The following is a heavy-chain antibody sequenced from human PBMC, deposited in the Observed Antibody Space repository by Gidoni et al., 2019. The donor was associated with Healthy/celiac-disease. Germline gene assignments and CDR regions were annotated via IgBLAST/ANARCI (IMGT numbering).Heavy chain of an antibody. Sequence: QITLKESGPTLVKPTQTLTLTCSLSGFSLSTTTGGVGWIRQPPGEALEWLAVIYWNDDKRYNPSLKSRLTITKDTSKNQVVLTMTNMAPVDTATYYCSHQRAGEDWFDPWGQGTLVTVSS. J-gene: IGHJ5*02. V-gene: IGHV2-5*01. CDR1: GFSLSTTTGG. CDR2: IYWNDDK. CDR3: SHQRAGEDWFDP. D-gene: IGHD7-27*01.